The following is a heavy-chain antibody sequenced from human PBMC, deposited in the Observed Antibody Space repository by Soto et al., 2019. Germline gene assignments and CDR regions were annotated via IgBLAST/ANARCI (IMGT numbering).Heavy chain of an antibody. D-gene: IGHD2-21*02. CDR2: ISRNGGST. CDR3: ARGGSDYYFDY. J-gene: IGHJ4*02. Sequence: GGSVRLSCAASGFTVSSYGRHWVRQAPGKGLEYVSTISRNGGSTYYANSVKGRFTISRDNSKNTLYLQMGSLRAEDMAVYYCARGGSDYYFDYWGQGTLVTVSS. V-gene: IGHV3-64*01. CDR1: GFTVSSYG.